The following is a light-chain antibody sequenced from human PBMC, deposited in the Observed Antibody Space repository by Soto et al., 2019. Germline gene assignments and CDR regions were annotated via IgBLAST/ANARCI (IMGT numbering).Light chain of an antibody. V-gene: IGKV1-39*01. Sequence: IHMTQSPSSLSASVGDRVTVSCRASQRITTDVNWNQQKQREGPKLLITTSGTLQRGVPSRFSGSVSVTDFTLTISSLEPSDFATYFCQQTYSTPYTFGQGTKLEIK. CDR1: QRITTD. J-gene: IGKJ2*01. CDR2: TSG. CDR3: QQTYSTPYT.